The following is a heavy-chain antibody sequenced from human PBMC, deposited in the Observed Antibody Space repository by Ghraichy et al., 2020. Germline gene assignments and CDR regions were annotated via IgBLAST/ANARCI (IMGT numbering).Heavy chain of an antibody. V-gene: IGHV4-61*01. CDR3: ASGYYDFWSGYSHRFDY. CDR2: IYYSGST. Sequence: SETLSLTCTVSGGSVSSGSYYWSWIRQPPGKGLEWIGYIYYSGSTNYNPSLKSRVTISVDTSKNQFSLKLSSVTAADTAVYYCASGYYDFWSGYSHRFDYWGQGTLVTVSS. CDR1: GGSVSSGSYY. D-gene: IGHD3-3*01. J-gene: IGHJ4*02.